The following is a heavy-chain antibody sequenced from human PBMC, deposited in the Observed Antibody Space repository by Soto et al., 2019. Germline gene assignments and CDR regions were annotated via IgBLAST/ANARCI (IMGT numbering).Heavy chain of an antibody. D-gene: IGHD1-7*01. CDR2: FYRGGSR. Sequence: EVQLVETGGGLIQPGGSLRLSCEVSGFSVSDSSMSWVRQAPGKGLEWVSVFYRGGSRDYADSVKGRGTVYRDTFKKTLFLQMDRLTVEDTAVYFCARDVGWNYFLKTYYYGMDVWGQGTTVTVS. J-gene: IGHJ6*02. CDR3: ARDVGWNYFLKTYYYGMDV. CDR1: GFSVSDSS. V-gene: IGHV3-53*02.